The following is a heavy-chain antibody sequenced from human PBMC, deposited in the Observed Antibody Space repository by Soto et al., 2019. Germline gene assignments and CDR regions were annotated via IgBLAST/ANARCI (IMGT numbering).Heavy chain of an antibody. D-gene: IGHD2-15*01. J-gene: IGHJ4*02. V-gene: IGHV3-48*01. CDR2: ISGSSSTK. CDR1: GFTFSSYS. CDR3: ARDIDG. Sequence: EVQVVESGGGLVQPGGSLRLSCAASGFTFSSYSMNWFRQAPGKGRGWVSYISGSSSTKFYAVSVKGRFTISRDNARNSLYLQMNSLRAEDTAVYYCARDIDGGGQGTLVTVSS.